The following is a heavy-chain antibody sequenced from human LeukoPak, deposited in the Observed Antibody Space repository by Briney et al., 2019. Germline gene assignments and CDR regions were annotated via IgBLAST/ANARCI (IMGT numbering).Heavy chain of an antibody. CDR2: IYYSGST. V-gene: IGHV4-39*01. Sequence: SETLSLTCTVSGGSINNTNYYWDWIRQPPGKGLEWIGTIYYSGSTYYNPSLKSRVTISVDTSKNQFSLKLSSVTAADTAVYYCARSDKVRGVEYYFDYWGQGTLVTVSS. CDR3: ARSDKVRGVEYYFDY. J-gene: IGHJ4*02. CDR1: GGSINNTNYY. D-gene: IGHD3-10*01.